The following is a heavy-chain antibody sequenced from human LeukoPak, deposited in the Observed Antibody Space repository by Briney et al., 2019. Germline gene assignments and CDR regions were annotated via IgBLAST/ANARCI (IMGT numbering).Heavy chain of an antibody. V-gene: IGHV4-34*12. J-gene: IGHJ4*02. CDR2: IIHSGST. CDR1: GGSFSGYY. Sequence: SETLSLTCAVYGGSFSGYYWSWIRQTPGKGLEWIGEIIHSGSTNYSPSLKSRVTISLDAAKSQFSLRLTSVTAADTAVYYCAGYSGSPRYFDYWGQGTLVTVSS. CDR3: AGYSGSPRYFDY. D-gene: IGHD6-6*01.